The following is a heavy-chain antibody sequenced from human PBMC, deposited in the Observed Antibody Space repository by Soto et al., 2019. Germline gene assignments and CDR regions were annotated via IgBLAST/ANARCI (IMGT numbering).Heavy chain of an antibody. CDR3: AKYSYDYIWGSYRYVQH. CDR2: VLRTGDIT. CDR1: GFSFSDYA. J-gene: IGHJ4*02. D-gene: IGHD3-16*02. V-gene: IGHV3-23*01. Sequence: GGSLRLSCSSSGFSFSDYAMTWVRQAPGKGLEWVSVVLRTGDITYYADSVKGRFTISRDNSNNMVYLQMNSLRAEDTAVYYCAKYSYDYIWGSYRYVQHWGQGTLVTVSS.